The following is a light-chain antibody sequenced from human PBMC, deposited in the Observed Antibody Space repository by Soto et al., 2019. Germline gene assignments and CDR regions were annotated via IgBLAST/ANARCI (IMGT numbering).Light chain of an antibody. CDR2: RAS. CDR3: QQFKNYPIT. CDR1: QSVSSNY. Sequence: IVLTLSPGTLPLSQRERATLSCRASQSVSSNYLAWYQQKPGQAPKVLIYRASIRATGIPDRFTGSGSGTDFTLTINSLEPEDFAVYFCQQFKNYPITFGQGTRLEIK. J-gene: IGKJ5*01. V-gene: IGKV3-20*01.